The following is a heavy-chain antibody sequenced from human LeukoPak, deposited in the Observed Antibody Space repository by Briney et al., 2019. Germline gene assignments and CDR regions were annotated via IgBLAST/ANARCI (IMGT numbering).Heavy chain of an antibody. CDR1: GYTFTGYY. V-gene: IGHV1-2*02. CDR3: AKGDSSSVPQKGPDY. Sequence: GASVKVSCKASGYTFTGYYMHWVRQAPGQGLEWMRWINPNSGGTNYAQKFQGRVTMTRDTSISTAYMELSRLRSDDTAVYYCAKGDSSSVPQKGPDYWGQGTLVTVSS. J-gene: IGHJ4*02. CDR2: INPNSGGT. D-gene: IGHD6-13*01.